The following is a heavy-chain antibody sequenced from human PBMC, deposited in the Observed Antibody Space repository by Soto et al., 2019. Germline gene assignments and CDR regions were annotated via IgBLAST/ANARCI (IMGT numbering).Heavy chain of an antibody. CDR3: ASRYCSGGSCYPMIDY. Sequence: QVQLQESGPGLVKPSQTLSLTCTVSGGSISSGGYYWSWIRQHPGKGLEWIGYIYYSGSTYYNPSAKSRVTITVDTSKNQFSLKLSSVTAADTAVYYCASRYCSGGSCYPMIDYWGQGTLVTVSS. V-gene: IGHV4-31*03. J-gene: IGHJ4*02. CDR2: IYYSGST. CDR1: GGSISSGGYY. D-gene: IGHD2-15*01.